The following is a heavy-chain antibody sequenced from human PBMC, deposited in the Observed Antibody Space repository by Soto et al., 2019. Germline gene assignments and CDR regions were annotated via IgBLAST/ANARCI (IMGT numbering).Heavy chain of an antibody. CDR3: ARNVLRFLEWLSIHSYYYGMDV. CDR2: INWNGGST. D-gene: IGHD3-3*01. J-gene: IGHJ6*02. V-gene: IGHV3-20*04. Sequence: GGSLRLSCAASGFTFSSYSMNWVRQAPGKGLEWVSGINWNGGSTGYADSVKGRFTISRDNAKNSLYLQMNSLRAEDTALYYCARNVLRFLEWLSIHSYYYGMDVWGQGTTVTVSS. CDR1: GFTFSSYS.